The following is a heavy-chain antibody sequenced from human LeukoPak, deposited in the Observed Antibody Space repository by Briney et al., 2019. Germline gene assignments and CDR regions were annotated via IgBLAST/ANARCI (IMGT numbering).Heavy chain of an antibody. V-gene: IGHV1-69*13. D-gene: IGHD2-15*01. CDR3: AIVATISPFDY. CDR2: IIPIFGTA. CDR1: GYTFTSYY. J-gene: IGHJ4*02. Sequence: ASVKVSCKASGYTFTSYYMHWVRQAPGQGLEWMGGIIPIFGTANYAQKFQGRVTITADESTSTAYMELSSLRSEDTAVYYCAIVATISPFDYWGQGTLVTVSS.